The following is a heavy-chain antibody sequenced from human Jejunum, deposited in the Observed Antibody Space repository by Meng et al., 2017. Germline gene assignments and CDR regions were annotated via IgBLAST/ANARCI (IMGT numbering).Heavy chain of an antibody. V-gene: IGHV3-74*01. CDR3: ARETGGNYNFDY. Sequence: EVQLVESGGGLVPPGGSLRLSCAASGFNFSLYWMHWVRQAPGKGLVWISRINNDGSTTNYADSVKGRFSISRDNAKNTVYLQMNSLRAEDTAVYYCARETGGNYNFDYWGQGTLVTVSS. D-gene: IGHD1-7*01. CDR2: INNDGSTT. CDR1: GFNFSLYW. J-gene: IGHJ4*02.